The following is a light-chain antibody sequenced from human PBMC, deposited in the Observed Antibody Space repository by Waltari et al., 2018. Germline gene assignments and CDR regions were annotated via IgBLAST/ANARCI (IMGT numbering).Light chain of an antibody. CDR3: QQYFITPFN. V-gene: IGKV4-1*01. CDR2: WAS. J-gene: IGKJ3*01. Sequence: DIVMSQSPDSLAVSLGEMATINCRSSQSIMYSSNNKNFLAWYQQKPGQSPKLLIYWASTRQSGVPDRFTGSWSGTDFTLTITSVQPEDVAIYYCQQYFITPFNFGPGTKVEIK. CDR1: QSIMYSSNNKNF.